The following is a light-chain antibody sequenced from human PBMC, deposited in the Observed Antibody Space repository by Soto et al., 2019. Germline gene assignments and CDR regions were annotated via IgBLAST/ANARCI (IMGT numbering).Light chain of an antibody. J-gene: IGLJ7*01. CDR1: SSDVGGYNY. V-gene: IGLV2-14*01. CDR3: CSYTSSSTWV. Sequence: QSALTQPASVSGSPGQSITISCTGTSSDVGGYNYVSWYQQHPGKAPKLMIYEVSNRPSGVSNRFSGSKSGNTAPLTISGLQAEDDADYYCCSYTSSSTWVFGGGTQLTVL. CDR2: EVS.